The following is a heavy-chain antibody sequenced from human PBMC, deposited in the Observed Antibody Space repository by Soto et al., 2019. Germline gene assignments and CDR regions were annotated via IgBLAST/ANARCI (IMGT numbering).Heavy chain of an antibody. Sequence: LRPPWAPSPFTFRGFTLNWVRQAPGKWLECVSIISSTSAYIYHAHALRGRFTIPRDNAKNSRHLQMNSLGAEDPAVYYCTRDASRDSSARGWFEPWGPGTLVTVCS. J-gene: IGHJ5*02. CDR2: ISSTSAYI. D-gene: IGHD6-13*01. CDR3: TRDASRDSSARGWFEP. V-gene: IGHV3-21*01. CDR1: PFTFRGFT.